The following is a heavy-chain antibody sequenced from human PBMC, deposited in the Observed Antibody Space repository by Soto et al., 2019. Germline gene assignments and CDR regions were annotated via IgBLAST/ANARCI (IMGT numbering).Heavy chain of an antibody. D-gene: IGHD5-18*01. CDR1: GFTFSDYY. V-gene: IGHV3-11*01. CDR2: ISSSGSTI. J-gene: IGHJ4*02. Sequence: PWGALLLSCASSGFTFSDYYMSWIRQAPGKGLDLVSHISSSGSTIYYADSVNGRFTISRDNAKNSLYLQMNSLRAEDTAVYYCARDSDTAMVLDYWGQGTMVTVSS. CDR3: ARDSDTAMVLDY.